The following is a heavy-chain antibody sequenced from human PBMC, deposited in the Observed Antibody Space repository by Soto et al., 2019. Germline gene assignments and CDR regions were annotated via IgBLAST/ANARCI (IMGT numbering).Heavy chain of an antibody. CDR1: GASISSDDYY. V-gene: IGHV4-30-4*01. CDR3: VRGVAPRPARLGMDL. Sequence: PSETLSLTCTVSGASISSDDYYWTWIRQPPGKGLEWIGNTQYSGSTYYNPSLQSRVTVSVDTSKNQISLKLNSVTAADTAMYYCVRGVAPRPARLGMDLWGQGTLVTVSS. D-gene: IGHD6-6*01. J-gene: IGHJ5*02. CDR2: TQYSGST.